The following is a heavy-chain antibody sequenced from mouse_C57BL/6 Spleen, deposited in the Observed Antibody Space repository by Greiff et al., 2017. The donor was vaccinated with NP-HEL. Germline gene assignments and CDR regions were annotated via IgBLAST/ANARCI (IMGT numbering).Heavy chain of an antibody. Sequence: QVQLQQPGAELVRPGSSVKLSCKASGYTFTSYWLHWVKQRPIQGLEWIGNIDPSDSETHYNQKFKDKATLTVDKSSSTAYMQLSSLTSEDSAVYYCARQKIYDVYYGYFDYWGQGTTLTVSS. V-gene: IGHV1-52*01. CDR1: GYTFTSYW. J-gene: IGHJ2*01. CDR3: ARQKIYDVYYGYFDY. CDR2: IDPSDSET. D-gene: IGHD2-3*01.